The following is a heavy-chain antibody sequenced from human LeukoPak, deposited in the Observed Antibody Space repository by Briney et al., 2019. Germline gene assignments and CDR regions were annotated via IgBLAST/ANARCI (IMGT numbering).Heavy chain of an antibody. D-gene: IGHD6-19*01. Sequence: KSLETLSLTCAVYGGSFSGYYWSWIRQPPGKGLEWIGEINHSGSTNYNPSLKSRVTISVDTSKNQFSLKLSSVTAADTAVYYCARRPKQWLVLPYSWFDPWGQGTLVTVSS. V-gene: IGHV4-34*01. CDR2: INHSGST. CDR3: ARRPKQWLVLPYSWFDP. CDR1: GGSFSGYY. J-gene: IGHJ5*02.